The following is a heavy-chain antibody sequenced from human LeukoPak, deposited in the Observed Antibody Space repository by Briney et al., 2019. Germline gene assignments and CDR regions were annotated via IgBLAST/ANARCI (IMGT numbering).Heavy chain of an antibody. Sequence: SETLSLTCTVSGASISSYCWSWVRQSPGKGLEWIAYIYTNGRSDYNPSLKSRVTMSLDTSKNQLSMELRFLTAADTAVYYCATFHDANTAPYDLWGQGTLVTVSS. CDR3: ATFHDANTAPYDL. D-gene: IGHD3-16*01. CDR2: IYTNGRS. CDR1: GASISSYC. V-gene: IGHV4-4*09. J-gene: IGHJ4*02.